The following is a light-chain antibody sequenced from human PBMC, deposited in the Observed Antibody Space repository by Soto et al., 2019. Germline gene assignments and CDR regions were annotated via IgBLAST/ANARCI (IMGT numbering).Light chain of an antibody. Sequence: DIQMTQSPSTLSASVGERVTITCRASQSASNWLAWYQQKPGKAPNLLIYDVSILESGVPSRFSGSGSGTEFILTISSLQPDDFATYYCQQYDSYSWTFGQGTKVEMK. CDR2: DVS. V-gene: IGKV1-5*01. CDR1: QSASNW. CDR3: QQYDSYSWT. J-gene: IGKJ1*01.